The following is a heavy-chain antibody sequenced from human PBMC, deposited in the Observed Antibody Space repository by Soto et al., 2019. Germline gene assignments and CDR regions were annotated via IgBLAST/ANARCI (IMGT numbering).Heavy chain of an antibody. V-gene: IGHV3-33*01. D-gene: IGHD4-17*01. J-gene: IGHJ4*02. CDR3: ARDADYGADPSEDPGYYFDY. CDR2: IWYDGSIK. CDR1: GVTFSNYA. Sequence: QVQLVESGGGVVQPGRSLRLSCAASGVTFSNYAMHWVRQAPGKGLEWVAVIWYDGSIKYYADSVKGRFTISRDNSKNTLHLQMNSLRAEDTAVYYCARDADYGADPSEDPGYYFDYWGQGTLVTVSS.